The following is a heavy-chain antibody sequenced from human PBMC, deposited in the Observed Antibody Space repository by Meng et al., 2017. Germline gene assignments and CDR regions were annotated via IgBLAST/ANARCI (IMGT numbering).Heavy chain of an antibody. CDR3: ARDRWGHWYSDL. Sequence: VRRGESGGGVVQPGGSLRLSWAASGFTFSSYSMNWVRQAPGKGLEWVSSISSSSSYIYYADSVKGRFTISRDNAKNSLYLQMNSLRAEDTAVYYCARDRWGHWYSDLWGRGTLVTVSS. CDR2: ISSSSSYI. D-gene: IGHD2-21*02. CDR1: GFTFSSYS. V-gene: IGHV3-21*01. J-gene: IGHJ2*01.